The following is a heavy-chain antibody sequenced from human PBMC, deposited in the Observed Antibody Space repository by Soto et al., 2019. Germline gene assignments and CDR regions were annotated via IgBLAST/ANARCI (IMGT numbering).Heavy chain of an antibody. CDR3: AHHPYYGLGSYSFDY. J-gene: IGHJ4*02. Sequence: QITLKESDPTLVGPTQTLTLTCTFSGFSLTTSGVGVGWIRQPPGKALEWLAVIYWDDDKRYSSSLKSRLTITKDTSKNQVVLTMTNMDPVDTATYYCAHHPYYGLGSYSFDYWGQGTLVTVSS. V-gene: IGHV2-5*02. D-gene: IGHD3-10*01. CDR2: IYWDDDK. CDR1: GFSLTTSGVG.